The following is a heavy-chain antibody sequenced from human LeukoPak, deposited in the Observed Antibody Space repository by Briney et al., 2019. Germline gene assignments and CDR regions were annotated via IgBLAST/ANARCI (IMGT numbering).Heavy chain of an antibody. CDR3: ARVDIPMLGELSPGAFDI. J-gene: IGHJ3*02. CDR1: GYSISSSYY. Sequence: SSETLSLTCTVSGYSISSSYYWGWIRQPPGKGLEWIGSIYYSGSTYYNPSLKSRVTISVDTSKNQFSLKLSSVTAADTAVYYCARVDIPMLGELSPGAFDIWGQGTMVTVSS. V-gene: IGHV4-38-2*02. CDR2: IYYSGST. D-gene: IGHD3-16*02.